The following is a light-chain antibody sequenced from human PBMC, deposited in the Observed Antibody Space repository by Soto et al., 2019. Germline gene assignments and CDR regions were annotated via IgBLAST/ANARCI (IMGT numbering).Light chain of an antibody. V-gene: IGKV3-20*01. CDR1: QSVSSSY. Sequence: EIVLTQSPGTLSLSPGERATLSCRASQSVSSSYLAWYQHKPGQAPRLLIYGASSRATGIPDRFSGSGSGTEFTLTISRLEPEDCAVYYCQQYGSSPGTFGQGTKVEIK. CDR3: QQYGSSPGT. CDR2: GAS. J-gene: IGKJ1*01.